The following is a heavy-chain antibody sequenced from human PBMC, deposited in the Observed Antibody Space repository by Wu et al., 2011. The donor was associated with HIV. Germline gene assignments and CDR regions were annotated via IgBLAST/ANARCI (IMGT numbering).Heavy chain of an antibody. V-gene: IGHV1-8*02. CDR1: GGTFSSYA. J-gene: IGHJ4*02. CDR2: MHPNSGNT. Sequence: QVQLVQSGAEVKKPGASVRVSCKASGGTFSSYAISWVRQATGQGLEWMGWMHPNSGNTGYAQKFQDRVTMTRNTSISTAYMELSSLRSEDTAVYYCARGRGDEAAIVRHFDYWGQGTLVTVSS. CDR3: ARGRGDEAAIVRHFDY. D-gene: IGHD2-2*01.